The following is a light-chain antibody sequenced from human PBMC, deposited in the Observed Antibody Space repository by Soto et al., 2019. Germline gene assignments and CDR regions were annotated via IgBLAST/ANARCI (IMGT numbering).Light chain of an antibody. CDR2: GAS. J-gene: IGKJ1*01. CDR3: QQLYNYPRT. CDR1: QSVSSK. Sequence: EIVMTQSPATLSVSPGEGATLSCRASQSVSSKLAWYQQKPGQAPRLLIYGASSRATGIPDRFSGSGSGTDYTLTVSSLQPEDFATYYCQQLYNYPRTFGQGTKVDIK. V-gene: IGKV3D-15*01.